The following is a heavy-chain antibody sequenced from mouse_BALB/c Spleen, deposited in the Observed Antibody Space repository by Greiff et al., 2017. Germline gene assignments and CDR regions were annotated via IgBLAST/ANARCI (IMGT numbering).Heavy chain of an antibody. CDR1: GFTFSSYA. CDR3: ARDYYGSHYYAMDY. D-gene: IGHD1-1*01. CDR2: ISSGGSYT. Sequence: DVMLVESGGGLVKPGGSLKLSCAASGFTFSSYAMSWVRQSPEKRLEWVAEISSGGSYTYYPDTVTGRFTISRDNAKNTLYLEMSSLRSEDTAMYYCARDYYGSHYYAMDYWGQGTSVTVSS. V-gene: IGHV5-9-4*01. J-gene: IGHJ4*01.